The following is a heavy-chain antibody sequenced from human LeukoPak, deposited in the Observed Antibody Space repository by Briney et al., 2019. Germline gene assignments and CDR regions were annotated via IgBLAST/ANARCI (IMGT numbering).Heavy chain of an antibody. CDR2: IFTSGST. Sequence: SETLSLTCSVSGGSISSDYWSWIRQPAGKGLEWIGRIFTSGSTTYNPSLKSRVTMSLDTSKKQFSLKVNSVTAADTAVYYCARIYPALFDDWGQGILVTVSS. CDR3: ARIYPALFDD. J-gene: IGHJ4*02. CDR1: GGSISSDY. V-gene: IGHV4-4*07. D-gene: IGHD3-16*02.